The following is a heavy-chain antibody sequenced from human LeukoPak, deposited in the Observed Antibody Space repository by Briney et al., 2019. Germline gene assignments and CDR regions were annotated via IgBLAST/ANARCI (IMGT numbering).Heavy chain of an antibody. CDR2: ISVYNGNT. CDR3: ARDGDYGTGSYYRGCIDS. D-gene: IGHD3-10*01. Sequence: GASVKVSCKASGYTFTSYGISWVRQAPGQGLEWMGWISVYNGNTNYAQKLQGRVTMTTDTSTSTAHMELRRLRSDDTAVYYCARDGDYGTGSYYRGCIDSWGQGTPVTVSP. CDR1: GYTFTSYG. J-gene: IGHJ4*02. V-gene: IGHV1-18*01.